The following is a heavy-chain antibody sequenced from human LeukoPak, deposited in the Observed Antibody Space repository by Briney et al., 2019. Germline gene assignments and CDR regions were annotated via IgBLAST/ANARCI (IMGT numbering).Heavy chain of an antibody. D-gene: IGHD6-19*01. Sequence: ASVKVSCKASGYTFTSYAMHWVRQAPGQGLEWMGWINAGNGNTKYSQKFQGRVTITRDTSASTAYMELSSLRSEDTAVYYCARGYSSGWYQGGFDYWGQGTLVTVSS. J-gene: IGHJ4*02. CDR2: INAGNGNT. V-gene: IGHV1-3*01. CDR3: ARGYSSGWYQGGFDY. CDR1: GYTFTSYA.